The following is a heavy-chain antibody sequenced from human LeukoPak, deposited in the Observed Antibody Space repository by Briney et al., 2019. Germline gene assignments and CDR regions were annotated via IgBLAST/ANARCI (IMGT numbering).Heavy chain of an antibody. V-gene: IGHV3-23*01. CDR3: VRDYYDGSGYWAY. CDR2: ISGSGGST. CDR1: GFTFSSYA. D-gene: IGHD3-22*01. Sequence: GGSLRLSCAASGFTFSSYAMSWVRQAPGKGLEWVSAISGSGGSTYFADSVKGRFSISRDNSKNTLYLQMNSLRAEDTAVYYCVRDYYDGSGYWAYWGQGTLVTVSS. J-gene: IGHJ4*02.